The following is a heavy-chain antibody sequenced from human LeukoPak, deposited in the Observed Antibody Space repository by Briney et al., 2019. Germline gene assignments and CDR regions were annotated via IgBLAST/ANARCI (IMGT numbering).Heavy chain of an antibody. CDR3: ARENSGSYREFDY. J-gene: IGHJ4*02. CDR2: IYSTGST. CDR1: GGSISSYY. V-gene: IGHV4-4*07. Sequence: SETLSLTCTVSGGSISSYYWSWIRQPAGKGLEWIGRIYSTGSTNYNPSLKSRVSMSVDTSKNQFSLKLSSVTAADTAVFYCARENSGSYREFDYWGQGTLVTVSS. D-gene: IGHD1-26*01.